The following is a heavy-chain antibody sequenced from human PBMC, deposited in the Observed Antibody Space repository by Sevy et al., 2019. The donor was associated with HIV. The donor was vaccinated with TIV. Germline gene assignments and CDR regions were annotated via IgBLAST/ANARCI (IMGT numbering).Heavy chain of an antibody. CDR1: GFTFSSYG. V-gene: IGHV3-30*18. CDR2: ISYDGSNK. Sequence: GGSLRLSCAASGFTFSSYGMHWVRQAPGKGLEWVAVISYDGSNKYYADSVKGRFTISRDNSKNTLYLQMNSLRAEDTAVYYCAKVASADYYDGSGHMDVWGQGTTVTVSS. J-gene: IGHJ6*02. D-gene: IGHD3-22*01. CDR3: AKVASADYYDGSGHMDV.